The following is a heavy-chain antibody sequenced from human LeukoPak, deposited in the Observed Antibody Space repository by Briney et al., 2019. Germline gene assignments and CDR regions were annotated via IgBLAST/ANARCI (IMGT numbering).Heavy chain of an antibody. CDR3: ATLPVPVRHSFDI. J-gene: IGHJ3*02. V-gene: IGHV3-48*03. CDR2: ISSSGSTI. CDR1: GFTFSSYE. Sequence: PGGSLRLSCAASGFTFSSYEMNWVRQAPGKGLEWVSYISSSGSTIYYADSVKGRFTISRDNAKNSLYLQMNSLTAADTAVYYCATLPVPVRHSFDIWGQGTMVTVSS. D-gene: IGHD1-14*01.